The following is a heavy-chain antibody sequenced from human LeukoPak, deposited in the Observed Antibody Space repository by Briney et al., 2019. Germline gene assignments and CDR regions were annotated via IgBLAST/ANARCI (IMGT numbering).Heavy chain of an antibody. V-gene: IGHV3-33*01. CDR1: GFTFSSYG. Sequence: PGRSLRLSCAASGFTFSSYGMYWVRQAPSKGLEWVALIWYDGSKENYADSVKGRFTISRDSSKNTLYLQMNSLRAEDTALYYCARDLSYGSGEFWGQGTLVTVSS. D-gene: IGHD3-10*01. CDR3: ARDLSYGSGEF. CDR2: IWYDGSKE. J-gene: IGHJ4*02.